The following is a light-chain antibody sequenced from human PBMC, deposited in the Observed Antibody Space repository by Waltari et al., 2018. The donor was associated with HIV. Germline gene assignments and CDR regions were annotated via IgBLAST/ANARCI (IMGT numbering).Light chain of an antibody. Sequence: QSVLTQPPSVSGAPGQRVTISCPGSSPNIGAGYAVHWYQQLPGTAPKLLIYGNTNRPSGVSDRFSGSKSGTSASLAITGLQAEDEADYYCQSYDSRQSGFWVFGGGTTLTVL. V-gene: IGLV1-40*01. J-gene: IGLJ3*02. CDR2: GNT. CDR3: QSYDSRQSGFWV. CDR1: SPNIGAGYA.